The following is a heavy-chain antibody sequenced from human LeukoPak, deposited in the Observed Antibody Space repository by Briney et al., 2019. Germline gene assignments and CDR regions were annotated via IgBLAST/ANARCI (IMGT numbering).Heavy chain of an antibody. CDR1: GYTFTSYD. V-gene: IGHV1-8*01. Sequence: ASVKVSCKASGYTFTSYDINWVRQATGQGLEWMGWMNPNSGNTGYAQKFQGRATMTRNTAINTAYMELSSLRSDDTAVYYCARGRWTGYCSSTNCYSGLDPWGQGTLVTVSS. CDR3: ARGRWTGYCSSTNCYSGLDP. D-gene: IGHD2-2*02. J-gene: IGHJ5*02. CDR2: MNPNSGNT.